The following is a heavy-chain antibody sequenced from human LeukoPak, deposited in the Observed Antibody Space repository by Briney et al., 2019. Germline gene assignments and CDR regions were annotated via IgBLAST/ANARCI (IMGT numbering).Heavy chain of an antibody. CDR2: INHSGST. Sequence: ETLXLTCAVYGGSFSGYYWSWIRQPPGKGLEWIGEINHSGSTNYNPSLKSRVTISVDTSKNQFSLKLSSVTAADTAVYYCARGRCSGGSCYSAYSYYYYYGMDVWGQGTTVTVSS. CDR3: ARGRCSGGSCYSAYSYYYYYGMDV. V-gene: IGHV4-34*01. J-gene: IGHJ6*02. CDR1: GGSFSGYY. D-gene: IGHD2-15*01.